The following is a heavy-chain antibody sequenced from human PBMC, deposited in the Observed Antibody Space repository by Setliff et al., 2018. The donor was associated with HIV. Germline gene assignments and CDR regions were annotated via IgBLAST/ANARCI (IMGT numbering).Heavy chain of an antibody. CDR1: GGSISSYY. D-gene: IGHD3-10*01. J-gene: IGHJ4*02. CDR3: ARAYFGSGIYY. CDR2: IYSSGST. V-gene: IGHV4-4*09. Sequence: SETLSLTCTVSGGSISSYYWSWIRQPPGKGLEWLGHIYSSGSTNYNPSLKSRVTISVDTSKNQFSLKMYSVTAADTAVYYCARAYFGSGIYYWGQGTLVTVSS.